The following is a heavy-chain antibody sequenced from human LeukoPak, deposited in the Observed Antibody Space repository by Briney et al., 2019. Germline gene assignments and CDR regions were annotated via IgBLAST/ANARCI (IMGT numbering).Heavy chain of an antibody. CDR2: ISADGGST. J-gene: IGHJ4*02. CDR3: AKDKAGTIVWYGRWAIGLFDY. Sequence: GGSLRLSCAASGFTFDAYAMHWVRQAPGKGLQWNSLISADGGSTYYADSVKGRFTISRDNSTNSLYLQMNSLTTEDTAFYYCAKDKAGTIVWYGRWAIGLFDYWGQGTLLTVSS. V-gene: IGHV3-43*02. CDR1: GFTFDAYA. D-gene: IGHD6-13*01.